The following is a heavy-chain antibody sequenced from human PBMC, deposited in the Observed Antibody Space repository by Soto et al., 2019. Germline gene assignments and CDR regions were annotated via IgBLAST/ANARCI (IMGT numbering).Heavy chain of an antibody. V-gene: IGHV4-4*07. J-gene: IGHJ5*02. Sequence: ETLSLTCTVSGASISGFYWSWIRKSAGKGLEWIGRIYATGTTDYNPSLKSRVMMSVDTSKKQFSLKLRSVTAADTAVYYCVRDGTKTLREWFDPWGQGISVTVSS. D-gene: IGHD1-1*01. CDR2: IYATGTT. CDR1: GASISGFY. CDR3: VRDGTKTLREWFDP.